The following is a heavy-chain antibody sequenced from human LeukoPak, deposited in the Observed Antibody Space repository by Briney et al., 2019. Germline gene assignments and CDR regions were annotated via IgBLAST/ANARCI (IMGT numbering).Heavy chain of an antibody. D-gene: IGHD3-22*01. CDR2: MNPNSGGT. J-gene: IGHJ4*02. V-gene: IGHV1-2*02. CDR1: GGTFSSYA. Sequence: ASVKVSCKASGGTFSSYAISWVRQAPGQGLEWMGWMNPNSGGTHYDQKFQDRVTMTRDTSINTAYMELSSLGSEDTAVYYCARGPFGYDSSGSFDYWGQGTLLTVSS. CDR3: ARGPFGYDSSGSFDY.